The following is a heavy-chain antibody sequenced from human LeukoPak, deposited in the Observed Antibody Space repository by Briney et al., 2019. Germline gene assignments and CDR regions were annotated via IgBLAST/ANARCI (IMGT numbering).Heavy chain of an antibody. J-gene: IGHJ4*02. V-gene: IGHV3-74*01. CDR3: ARDLSYSGIDY. D-gene: IGHD1-26*01. CDR1: GFSFSSYE. CDR2: IKSDGSIT. Sequence: GGSLRLSCAASGFSFSSYEMNWVRQAPGKGLVWVSRIKSDGSITEYADSVKGRFTISRDNAKNTLYLQMNSLRAEDTAVYYCARDLSYSGIDYWGQGTLVTVSS.